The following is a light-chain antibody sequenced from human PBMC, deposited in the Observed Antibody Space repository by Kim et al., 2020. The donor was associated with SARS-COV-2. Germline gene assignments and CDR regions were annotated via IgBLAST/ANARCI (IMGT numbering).Light chain of an antibody. V-gene: IGKV3-20*01. J-gene: IGKJ2*01. Sequence: EIVLTQSPGTLSLSPGERATLSCRTSQSVSSSYLAWYHQKPGQAPRLLIYGASSRATGIPDRFSGSGSGTNFTLTISSLEPEDFAVYFCQQYGSSFGQGTKLEIK. CDR2: GAS. CDR1: QSVSSSY. CDR3: QQYGSS.